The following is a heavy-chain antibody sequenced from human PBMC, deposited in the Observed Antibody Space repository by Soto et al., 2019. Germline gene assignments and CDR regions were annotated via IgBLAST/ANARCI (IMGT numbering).Heavy chain of an antibody. CDR3: ARDVGGILDY. CDR2: ARQDGVDK. Sequence: PGGSLRLSCTASGFTLGDYWMAWVRQAPGKGLEWVANARQDGVDKGHADSVRDRFTIIRENARNSVFLQMNSLRAEDTAVYFCARDVGGILDYWGPGTLVPVSS. V-gene: IGHV3-7*03. J-gene: IGHJ4*02. CDR1: GFTLGDYW.